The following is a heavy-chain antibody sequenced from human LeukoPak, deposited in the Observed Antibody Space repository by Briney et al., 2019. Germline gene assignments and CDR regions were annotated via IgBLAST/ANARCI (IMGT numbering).Heavy chain of an antibody. CDR1: GGSISRSSYY. V-gene: IGHV4-39*01. J-gene: IGHJ4*02. Sequence: SETLSLTCTVSGGSISRSSYYWGWIRQPPGKGLEWIGTIYYSGITYYNPSLKSRVTISVDTSKSRFSLKLSSVTAADTAVYYCARVGYDRSGYYLRPFDYWGQGTLVTVSS. CDR3: ARVGYDRSGYYLRPFDY. CDR2: IYYSGIT. D-gene: IGHD3-22*01.